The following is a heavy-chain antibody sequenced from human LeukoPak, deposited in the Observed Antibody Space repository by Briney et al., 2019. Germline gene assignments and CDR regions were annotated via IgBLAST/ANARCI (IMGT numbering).Heavy chain of an antibody. J-gene: IGHJ3*02. CDR1: GFTFSSYS. CDR3: AKGVTTDAFDI. V-gene: IGHV3-48*01. D-gene: IGHD2-21*02. Sequence: GGSLRLSCAASGFTFSSYSMNWVRQAPGMGLEWVSYISSSSSTIYYADSVKGRFTISRDNAKNSLYLQMNSLRAEDTAVYYCAKGVTTDAFDIWGQGTMVTVSS. CDR2: ISSSSSTI.